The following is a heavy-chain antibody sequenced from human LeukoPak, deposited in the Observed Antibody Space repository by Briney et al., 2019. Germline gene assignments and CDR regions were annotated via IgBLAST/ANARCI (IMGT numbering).Heavy chain of an antibody. CDR1: GYSFTSYW. CDR2: IYPGDSDT. V-gene: IGHV5-51*01. Sequence: GESLQISCKGSGYSFTSYWIGWVRQMPGKGLEWMGIIYPGDSDTRYSPSFQGQVTISADKSISTAYLQWSSLKASDTAMYYCARRTASYDILTGPDYWGQGTLVTVSP. D-gene: IGHD3-9*01. CDR3: ARRTASYDILTGPDY. J-gene: IGHJ4*02.